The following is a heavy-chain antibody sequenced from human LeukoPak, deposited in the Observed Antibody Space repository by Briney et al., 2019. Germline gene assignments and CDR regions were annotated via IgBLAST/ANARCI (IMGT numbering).Heavy chain of an antibody. CDR1: GGSFSGYY. V-gene: IGHV4-34*01. Sequence: PSETLSLTCAVYGGSFSGYYWSWIRQPPGKGLEWIGEINHSGSTNYSPSLKSRVTISVDTSKNQFSLKLSSVTAADTAVYYCARGRKGSGSYYWAGGHNWFDPWGQGTLVTVSS. D-gene: IGHD3-10*01. J-gene: IGHJ5*02. CDR2: INHSGST. CDR3: ARGRKGSGSYYWAGGHNWFDP.